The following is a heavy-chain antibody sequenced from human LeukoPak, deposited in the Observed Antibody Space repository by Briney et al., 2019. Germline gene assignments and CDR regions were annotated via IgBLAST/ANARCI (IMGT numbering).Heavy chain of an antibody. CDR1: GGSFSGYY. Sequence: PSETLSLTCAVYGGSFSGYYWSWIRQPPGKGLEWIGEINHSGSTNYNPSLKSRVTISVDTSKNQFSLKLSSVTAADTAVYYCARERLYGGNSRFDYWGQGTLVTVSS. V-gene: IGHV4-34*01. CDR3: ARERLYGGNSRFDY. D-gene: IGHD4-23*01. J-gene: IGHJ4*02. CDR2: INHSGST.